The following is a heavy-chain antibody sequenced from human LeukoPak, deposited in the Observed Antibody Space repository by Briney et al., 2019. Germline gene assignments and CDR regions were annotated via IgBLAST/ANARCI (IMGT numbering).Heavy chain of an antibody. Sequence: PGGSLRLSCAASGFTFSNYAMSWVRQAPGKGLAWVSGISAGGINTYTADSVKGRFTISRDNAKNSLYLRMNSLRAEDTAVYYCARVAGTGGVDYWGQGTLVTVSS. J-gene: IGHJ4*02. V-gene: IGHV3-23*01. CDR2: ISAGGINT. CDR3: ARVAGTGGVDY. D-gene: IGHD6-19*01. CDR1: GFTFSNYA.